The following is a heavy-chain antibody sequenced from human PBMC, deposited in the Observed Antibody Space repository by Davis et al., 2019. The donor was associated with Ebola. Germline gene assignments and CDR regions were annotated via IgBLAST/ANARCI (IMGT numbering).Heavy chain of an antibody. CDR1: GGSISSSNL. D-gene: IGHD6-13*01. CDR2: ISHGGST. CDR3: ARAEGIAATFDY. V-gene: IGHV4-4*02. Sequence: SETLSLTCAVSGGSISSSNLWSCVRPPPGKGLEWFGAISHGGSTNYNPSLKSRVTPSEDKSKNQFPLKLSSVTAADTAVYYCARAEGIAATFDYWGQGTLVTVSS. J-gene: IGHJ4*02.